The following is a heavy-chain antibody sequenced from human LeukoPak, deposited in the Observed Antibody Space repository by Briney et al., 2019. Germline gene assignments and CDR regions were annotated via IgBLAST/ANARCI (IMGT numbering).Heavy chain of an antibody. CDR2: IIPIFGTV. Sequence: ASVKVSCKASGGTFSSYAISWVRQAPGQGLEWMGGIIPIFGTVNYAQKFQGRVTITADESTSTAYMELSSLRSEDTAVYYCARSTTQWLPTDYWGQGTLVTVSS. CDR3: ARSTTQWLPTDY. J-gene: IGHJ4*02. V-gene: IGHV1-69*13. D-gene: IGHD6-19*01. CDR1: GGTFSSYA.